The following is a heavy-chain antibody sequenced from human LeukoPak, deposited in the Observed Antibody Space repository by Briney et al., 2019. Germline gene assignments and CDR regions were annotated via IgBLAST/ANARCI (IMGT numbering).Heavy chain of an antibody. D-gene: IGHD6-19*01. CDR2: IYYSGST. Sequence: PSETLSLTCTVSGGSISSSSYYWGWIRQPPGKGLEWIGGIYYSGSTYYNPSLKSRVTISVDTSKNQFSLKLSSVTAADTAVYYCARVPIAVARSRGVRDAFDIWGQGTMVTVSS. V-gene: IGHV4-39*07. CDR1: GGSISSSSYY. J-gene: IGHJ3*02. CDR3: ARVPIAVARSRGVRDAFDI.